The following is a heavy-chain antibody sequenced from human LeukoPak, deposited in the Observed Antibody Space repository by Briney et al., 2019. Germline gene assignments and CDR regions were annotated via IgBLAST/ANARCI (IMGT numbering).Heavy chain of an antibody. Sequence: TSETLSLTCTVSGYSISSGYYWGWIRQPPGKGLEWIGSIYHSGSTYYNPSLKSRVTISVDTSKNQFSLKLSSVTAADTAVYYCARLYCSGGSCYQDYWGQGTLVTVSS. J-gene: IGHJ4*02. D-gene: IGHD2-15*01. CDR2: IYHSGST. V-gene: IGHV4-38-2*02. CDR3: ARLYCSGGSCYQDY. CDR1: GYSISSGYY.